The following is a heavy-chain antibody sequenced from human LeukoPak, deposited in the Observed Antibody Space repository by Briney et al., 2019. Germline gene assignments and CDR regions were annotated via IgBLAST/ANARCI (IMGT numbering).Heavy chain of an antibody. CDR2: MNHSGST. CDR3: ARGRAPDY. V-gene: IGHV4-34*01. CDR1: GGSFSGYY. Sequence: SETLSLTCAVYGGSFSGYYWSWIRQPPGKGLEWIGEMNHSGSTNYNPSLKSRVTISVDTSKNQFSLKLSSVTAADTAVYYCARGRAPDYWGQGTLVTVSS. J-gene: IGHJ4*02.